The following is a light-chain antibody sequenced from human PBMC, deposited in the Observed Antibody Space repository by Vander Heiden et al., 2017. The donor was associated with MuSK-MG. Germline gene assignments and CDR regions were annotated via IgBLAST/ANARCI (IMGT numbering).Light chain of an antibody. V-gene: IGKV1-33*01. CDR3: QKDDGIESFT. CDR1: EDISNH. Sequence: IRMTQSPSSLSASVGDRVTITCQASEDISNHLNWYQQKPGKAPELLIYDASNLERGVPSRFSGSGFGTDFTFTISSRQPEDIAPYYCQKDDGIESFTFGQGTKLEIK. CDR2: DAS. J-gene: IGKJ2*01.